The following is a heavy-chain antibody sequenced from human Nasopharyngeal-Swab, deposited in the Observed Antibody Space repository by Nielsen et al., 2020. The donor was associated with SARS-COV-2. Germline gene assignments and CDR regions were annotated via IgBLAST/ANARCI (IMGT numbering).Heavy chain of an antibody. D-gene: IGHD7-27*01. Sequence: GGSLRLSCAASGFTFSSCDMHWVRQAPGKGLEWLSFITSSSTTKYYADSVKGRFTISRDNAKNSLFLQMNSLRDEDTAVYYCTRDPGDLWGQGTLVTVSS. CDR1: GFTFSSCD. V-gene: IGHV3-48*02. CDR2: ITSSSTTK. J-gene: IGHJ5*02. CDR3: TRDPGDL.